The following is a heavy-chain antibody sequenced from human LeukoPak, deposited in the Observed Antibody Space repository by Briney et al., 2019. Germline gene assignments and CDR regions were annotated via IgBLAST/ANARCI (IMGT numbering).Heavy chain of an antibody. CDR1: GGSISSYY. D-gene: IGHD6-6*01. CDR3: AREEYSSSSVDY. Sequence: PSETLSLTCTVSGGSISSYYWSWIRQPPGKGLEWIGYIYYSGSTNYNPSLKSRVTISVDTSKNQFSLKLSSVTAADTAVYYCAREEYSSSSVDYWGQGTLVTVSS. J-gene: IGHJ4*02. CDR2: IYYSGST. V-gene: IGHV4-59*12.